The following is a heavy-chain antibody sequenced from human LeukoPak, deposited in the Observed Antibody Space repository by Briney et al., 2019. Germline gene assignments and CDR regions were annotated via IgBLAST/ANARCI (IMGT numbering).Heavy chain of an antibody. CDR3: TKGAVVMPATRADY. J-gene: IGHJ4*02. Sequence: QPGGSLRLSCAASGFTFSNYAMSWVRQAPGKGLEWVSGMSGSGGTISYADSVKGRFTISRDNSKGTLYLQMNNLRAEDTSVYYCTKGAVVMPATRADYWGQGTLVTVSS. D-gene: IGHD2-15*01. CDR1: GFTFSNYA. CDR2: MSGSGGTI. V-gene: IGHV3-23*01.